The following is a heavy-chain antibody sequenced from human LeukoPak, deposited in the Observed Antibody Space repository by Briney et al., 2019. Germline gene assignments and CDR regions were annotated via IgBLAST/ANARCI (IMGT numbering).Heavy chain of an antibody. CDR3: AKEWARWCYDY. CDR2: MSSDGSNK. Sequence: GGSLRLSCAASGFSFSTHGMHWVRQAPGKGLEWVAVMSSDGSNKYYADSVKGRFTIPRDNSKNTLYLQMNSLRGEDTAVYYCAKEWARWCYDYWGQGPLVTVSS. CDR1: GFSFSTHG. J-gene: IGHJ4*02. D-gene: IGHD4-23*01. V-gene: IGHV3-30*18.